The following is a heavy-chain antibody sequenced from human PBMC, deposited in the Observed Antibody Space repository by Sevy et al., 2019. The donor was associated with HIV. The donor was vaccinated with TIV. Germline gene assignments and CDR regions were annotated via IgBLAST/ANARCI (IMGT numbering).Heavy chain of an antibody. V-gene: IGHV3-23*01. D-gene: IGHD2-21*02. J-gene: IGHJ4*02. CDR1: GFTFSSYA. CDR2: ISGSGGST. Sequence: GESLKISCAASGFTFSSYAMSWVRQAPGKGLEWVSAISGSGGSTYYADSVKGRFTISRDNSKNTLYLQMNSLRAEDTAVYYCAKLTSMVVTAKFDYWGQGTLVTVSS. CDR3: AKLTSMVVTAKFDY.